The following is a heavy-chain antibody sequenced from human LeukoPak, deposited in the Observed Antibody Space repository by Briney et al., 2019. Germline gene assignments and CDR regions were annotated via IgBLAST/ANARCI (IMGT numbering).Heavy chain of an antibody. CDR1: GYTFSGFY. J-gene: IGHJ4*02. CDR2: INPSGGST. CDR3: ARDPSYDYVWGSYRYTGPLDY. Sequence: GASVKVSCKASGYTFSGFYIHWVRQAPGQGLEWMGRINPSGGSTSYAQKFQGRVTMTRDMSTSTVYMELSSLRSEDTAVYYCARDPSYDYVWGSYRYTGPLDYWGQGTLVTVSS. D-gene: IGHD3-16*02. V-gene: IGHV1-46*01.